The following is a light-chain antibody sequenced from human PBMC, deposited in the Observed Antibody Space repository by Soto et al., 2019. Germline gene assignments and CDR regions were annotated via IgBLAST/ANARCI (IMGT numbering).Light chain of an antibody. CDR2: EVS. J-gene: IGLJ2*01. Sequence: QSVLAQAPSASGSPGQSVAISCTGTSSDVGGYNYVSWYQHHPGKAPKLMIYEVSKRPSGVPDRFSGSKSGSTASLTVSGLQAEDEADYYCSSYARNRDILFGGGTKVTVL. CDR3: SSYARNRDIL. CDR1: SSDVGGYNY. V-gene: IGLV2-8*01.